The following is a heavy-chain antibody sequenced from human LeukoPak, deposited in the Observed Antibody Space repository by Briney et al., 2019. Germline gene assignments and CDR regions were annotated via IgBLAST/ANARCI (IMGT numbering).Heavy chain of an antibody. CDR1: GFTFGRYS. Sequence: GGSLRLSCAASGFTFGRYSMNWVRQAPGKGLEWVSSISDSGTYIYYADSVKGRFTISRDNAKNLLYLQMNSLRAGDTAVYYCASLPGGYCSTTSCYRKDFDYWGQGTLVTVSS. V-gene: IGHV3-21*01. CDR2: ISDSGTYI. CDR3: ASLPGGYCSTTSCYRKDFDY. J-gene: IGHJ4*02. D-gene: IGHD2-2*01.